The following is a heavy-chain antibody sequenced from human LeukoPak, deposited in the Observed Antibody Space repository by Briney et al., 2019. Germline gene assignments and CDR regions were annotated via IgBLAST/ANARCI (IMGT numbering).Heavy chain of an antibody. V-gene: IGHV1-69*13. CDR1: GGTFGSYA. D-gene: IGHD4-11*01. Sequence: SVKVSCKASGGTFGSYAISWVRQAPGQGLEWMGGIIPIFGTANYAQKFQGRVTITADESTSTAYMELSSLRSEDTAVYYCVRADLTTGVSRFDNWGQGTLVTVSS. J-gene: IGHJ4*02. CDR3: VRADLTTGVSRFDN. CDR2: IIPIFGTA.